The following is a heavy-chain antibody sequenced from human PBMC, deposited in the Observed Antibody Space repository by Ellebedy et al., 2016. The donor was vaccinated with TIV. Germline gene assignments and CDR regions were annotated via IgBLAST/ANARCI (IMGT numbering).Heavy chain of an antibody. CDR1: GGTFSSYA. Sequence: ASVKVSXXASGGTFSSYAISWVRQPPGQGLELMGGFIPLFGTANYAQKFQGRVTITADDSTSTAYMELSSLRSEDTAVYYCAKKYSDSSDIDLDAFDIWGQGTMVTVSS. J-gene: IGHJ3*02. D-gene: IGHD6-6*01. CDR3: AKKYSDSSDIDLDAFDI. CDR2: FIPLFGTA. V-gene: IGHV1-69*13.